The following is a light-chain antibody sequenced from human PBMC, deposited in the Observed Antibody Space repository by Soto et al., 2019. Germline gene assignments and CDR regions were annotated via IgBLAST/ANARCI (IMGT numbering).Light chain of an antibody. CDR1: KSVSSS. CDR2: AAS. CDR3: QPRSDWPPSLT. J-gene: IGKJ4*01. Sequence: EIVLTQSPATLSLSPGEIATLSCRASKSVSSSLAWYQQKPGQAPRLLIYAASNRATGIPTRFSGSGSGTAFTLTIISLEPEDFGVYSCQPRSDWPPSLTFGGGTKVEIK. V-gene: IGKV3-11*01.